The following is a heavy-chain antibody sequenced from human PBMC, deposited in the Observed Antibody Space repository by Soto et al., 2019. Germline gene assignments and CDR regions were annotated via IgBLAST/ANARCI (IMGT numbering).Heavy chain of an antibody. J-gene: IGHJ3*02. CDR3: ARGSGGLDAFDI. Sequence: SETLSLTCTVSVGSISGSYWSWIRQPPGKGLEWIGYIYYSGSTNYNPSLKSRVTLSVDTSKNQFSLKLASVTAADTAVYYCARGSGGLDAFDIWGQGTMVTVSS. CDR1: VGSISGSY. V-gene: IGHV4-59*01. CDR2: IYYSGST.